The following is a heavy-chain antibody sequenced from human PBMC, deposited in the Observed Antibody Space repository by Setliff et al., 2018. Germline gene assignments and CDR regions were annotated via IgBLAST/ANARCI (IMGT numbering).Heavy chain of an antibody. V-gene: IGHV1-24*01. CDR3: ARGGGQIHYDFWSGYFSDPQPNYYYYYMDV. Sequence: GASVKVSCKVSGYTLTEVSMHWVRQAPGKGLEWMGGFDPEDEETIYAQKFQGRVTMTEDTSTDTAYMELSSLRSEDTAVYYCARGGGQIHYDFWSGYFSDPQPNYYYYYMDVWGKGTTVTVSS. CDR2: FDPEDEET. J-gene: IGHJ6*03. CDR1: GYTLTEVS. D-gene: IGHD3-3*01.